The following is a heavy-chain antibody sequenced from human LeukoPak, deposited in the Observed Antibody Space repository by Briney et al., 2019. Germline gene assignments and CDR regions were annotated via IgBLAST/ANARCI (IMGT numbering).Heavy chain of an antibody. CDR2: IKADGSQQ. J-gene: IGHJ4*02. CDR3: TSNSLDY. V-gene: IGHV3-7*03. Sequence: GGSLRLSCVASGFSISSHWMRWLRQAPGKGLEWVANIKADGSQQYYVDSVRGRFTITRDNAENSLYLQMNSLRAEDTAVYYCTSNSLDYWGLGTLVTVSS. CDR1: GFSISSHW.